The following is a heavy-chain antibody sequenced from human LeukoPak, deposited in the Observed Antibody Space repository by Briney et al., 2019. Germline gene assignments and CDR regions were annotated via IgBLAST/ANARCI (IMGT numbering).Heavy chain of an antibody. CDR2: ISSGSSTI. V-gene: IGHV3-48*01. Sequence: GGSLRLSCAASGFTFSSYSMTWVRQAPGKGLEWISYISSGSSTIYYADSVKGRFTISRDNAKNSLYLQMNSLRAEDTAVYYCARDNSLTGYLVKTFDYWGQGTLVTVSS. CDR3: ARDNSLTGYLVKTFDY. CDR1: GFTFSSYS. D-gene: IGHD3-9*01. J-gene: IGHJ4*02.